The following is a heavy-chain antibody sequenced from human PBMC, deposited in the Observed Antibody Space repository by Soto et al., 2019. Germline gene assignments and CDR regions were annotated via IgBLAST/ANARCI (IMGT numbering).Heavy chain of an antibody. CDR1: GFTFIYYA. CDR3: ARDSRYGSGGSCYTFDY. D-gene: IGHD2-15*01. CDR2: ISLDGSNK. J-gene: IGHJ4*02. Sequence: QVQLVESGGGVVLPGRSLRLSCAASGFTFIYYAMHWVRQAPGKGLEWVAVISLDGSNKYYAASVRGRFTVSRDNSKHSRSPQLNSVRDEDTAVYYCARDSRYGSGGSCYTFDYWGQGTLVTVSS. V-gene: IGHV3-30-3*01.